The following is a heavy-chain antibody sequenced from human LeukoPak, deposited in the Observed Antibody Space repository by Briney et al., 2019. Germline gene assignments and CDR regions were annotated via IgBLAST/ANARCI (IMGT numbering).Heavy chain of an antibody. D-gene: IGHD2-2*01. CDR3: ARDTRAVPAHYGMDV. CDR1: GGSISSGGYY. CDR2: IYHSGST. V-gene: IGHV4-30-2*05. Sequence: TSQTLSLTCTVSGGSISSGGYYWSWIRQPPGKGLEWIGYIYHSGSTYYNPSLKSRVTISVDTSKNQFSLKLSSVTAADTAVYYCARDTRAVPAHYGMDVWGQGTTVTVSS. J-gene: IGHJ6*02.